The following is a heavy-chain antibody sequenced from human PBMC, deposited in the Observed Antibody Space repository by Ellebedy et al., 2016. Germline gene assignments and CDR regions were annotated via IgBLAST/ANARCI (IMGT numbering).Heavy chain of an antibody. CDR2: IIPIFGTA. CDR1: GGTFSSYA. CDR3: AKDLGSGSYLWYGMDV. V-gene: IGHV1-69*06. Sequence: SVKVSXXASGGTFSSYAISWVRQAPGQGLEWMGGIIPIFGTANYAQKFQGRVTITADKSTSTAYMELSSLRSEDTAVYYCAKDLGSGSYLWYGMDVWGQGTTVTVSS. D-gene: IGHD3-10*01. J-gene: IGHJ6*02.